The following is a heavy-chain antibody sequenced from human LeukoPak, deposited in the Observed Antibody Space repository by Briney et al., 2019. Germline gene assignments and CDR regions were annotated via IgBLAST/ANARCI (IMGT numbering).Heavy chain of an antibody. Sequence: GGSLRLSCAASGFTFSSYAMSWVRQAPGKGLEWVSGISGSAGSTYYADSVKGRFTISRDNSKNTLYLQMNSLRAEDTAEYYCASFSSSWFNGYLHHWGQGTLVTVSS. D-gene: IGHD6-13*01. CDR2: ISGSAGST. J-gene: IGHJ1*01. CDR3: ASFSSSWFNGYLHH. CDR1: GFTFSSYA. V-gene: IGHV3-23*01.